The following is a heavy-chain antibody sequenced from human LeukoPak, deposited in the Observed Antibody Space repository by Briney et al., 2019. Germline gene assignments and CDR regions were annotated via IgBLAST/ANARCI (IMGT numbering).Heavy chain of an antibody. J-gene: IGHJ5*02. CDR1: GFTFSRYA. Sequence: GGSLRLSCAASGFTFSRYAMHWVRQAPGNGLEWVAIIADDGSKEYYADSVKGRVTISRDNSKNTLYLQMNSLRTEDTAVYHCAGDRPVGYSSGSSNWFDPWGQGTLVTVSS. V-gene: IGHV3-30-3*01. CDR2: IADDGSKE. D-gene: IGHD3-10*01. CDR3: AGDRPVGYSSGSSNWFDP.